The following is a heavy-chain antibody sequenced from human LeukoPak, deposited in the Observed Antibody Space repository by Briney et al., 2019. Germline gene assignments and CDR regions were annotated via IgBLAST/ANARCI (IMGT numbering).Heavy chain of an antibody. Sequence: SETLSLTCTVSGGSISSGSYYWNWIRQPAGKGLEWIGRIYTSGSTNYNPSLKSRVTISVDTSKNQFSLKLSSVTAADTAVYYCARVSWFPGTSYYYMDVWGKGTTVTVSS. CDR1: GGSISSGSYY. CDR3: ARVSWFPGTSYYYMDV. V-gene: IGHV4-61*02. J-gene: IGHJ6*03. D-gene: IGHD1-1*01. CDR2: IYTSGST.